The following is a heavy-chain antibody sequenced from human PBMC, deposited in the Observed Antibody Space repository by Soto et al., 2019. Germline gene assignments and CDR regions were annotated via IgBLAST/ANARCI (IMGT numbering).Heavy chain of an antibody. CDR3: ASLTRN. CDR2: ITGDGSTT. Sequence: GGSLRLSCAASGFPFSTYWMHWVRQAPGKGLVWVAHITGDGSTTTYADSVKGRFTIFRDNAKNTLYLQMNSLRAEDTAFYYCASLTRNWGQGTLVTVSS. V-gene: IGHV3-74*03. J-gene: IGHJ4*02. CDR1: GFPFSTYW.